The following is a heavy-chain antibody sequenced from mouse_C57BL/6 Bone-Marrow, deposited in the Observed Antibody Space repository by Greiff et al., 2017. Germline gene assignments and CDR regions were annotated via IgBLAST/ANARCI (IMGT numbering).Heavy chain of an antibody. CDR3: SRQVTTVLATKYFDV. J-gene: IGHJ1*03. CDR2: ISGGGGNT. V-gene: IGHV5-9*01. Sequence: EVKGEESGGGLVKPGGSLKFSCAASGFTFSSYTMSWVRQTPEKRLQWVAAISGGGGNTYYPDSVKGRFTISRDNDKNILYLQMGSLRSEDTALYYCSRQVTTVLATKYFDVWGTGTTVTVSS. D-gene: IGHD1-1*01. CDR1: GFTFSSYT.